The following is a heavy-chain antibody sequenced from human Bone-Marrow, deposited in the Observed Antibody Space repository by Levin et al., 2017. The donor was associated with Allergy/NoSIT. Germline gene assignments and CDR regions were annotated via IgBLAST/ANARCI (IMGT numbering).Heavy chain of an antibody. CDR2: IKQDGSEK. CDR3: TRSWYGVSDD. D-gene: IGHD6-13*01. V-gene: IGHV3-7*01. Sequence: GGSLRLSCAASGFTFGSSSMSWVRQAPGKGLEWVAYIKQDGSEKLYVDSVKGRFTISRDIAKNSLYLQMDSLRAEDTAVYYCTRSWYGVSDDWGQGALVTVSS. CDR1: GFTFGSSS. J-gene: IGHJ4*02.